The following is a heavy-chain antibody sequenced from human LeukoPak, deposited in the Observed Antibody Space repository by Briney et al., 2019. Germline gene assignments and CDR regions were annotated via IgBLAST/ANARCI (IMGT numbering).Heavy chain of an antibody. CDR3: ARDSPYCSGGSCYPDY. D-gene: IGHD2-15*01. CDR1: GFTFSSYG. CDR2: IWYDGSNK. V-gene: IGHV3-33*01. J-gene: IGHJ4*02. Sequence: PGRSLRLSCAASGFTFSSYGMHWVRQAPGKGLEWGAVIWYDGSNKYYADAVKGRFTISRDNSKNTLYLQMNSLRAEDTAVYYCARDSPYCSGGSCYPDYWGQGTLVTVSS.